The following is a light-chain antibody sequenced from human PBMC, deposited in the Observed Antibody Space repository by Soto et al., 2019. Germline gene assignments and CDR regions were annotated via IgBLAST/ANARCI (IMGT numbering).Light chain of an antibody. J-gene: IGKJ3*01. Sequence: EIVLTQSPSTLSFSTGERATLSCRASQSVSVYLAWYQQKPGQAPRLLIYDASNRATGIPARFSGSGSGTDFTLTISSLEPEDFAVYYCQQRANWPPLTFGPGTKVDIK. V-gene: IGKV3-11*01. CDR3: QQRANWPPLT. CDR2: DAS. CDR1: QSVSVY.